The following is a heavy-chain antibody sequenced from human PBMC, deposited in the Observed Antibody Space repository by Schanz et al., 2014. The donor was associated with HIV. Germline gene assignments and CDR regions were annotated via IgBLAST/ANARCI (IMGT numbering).Heavy chain of an antibody. CDR3: ARDGGEV. CDR1: GFTFSRYW. V-gene: IGHV3-7*01. CDR2: IKEDGSEK. D-gene: IGHD3-16*01. Sequence: QVLESGGGLVQTGGSLRLSCAASGFTFSRYWMTWVRQAPGKGLEWVANIKEDGSEKYHADSVKGRFTISRDNAKNSLFLQMESLRAEDTAVYYCARDGGEVWGQGTTVTVSS. J-gene: IGHJ6*02.